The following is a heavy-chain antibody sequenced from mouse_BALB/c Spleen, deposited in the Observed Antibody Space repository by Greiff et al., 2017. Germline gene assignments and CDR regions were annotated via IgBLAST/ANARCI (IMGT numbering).Heavy chain of an antibody. V-gene: IGHV2-9*02. J-gene: IGHJ3*01. CDR3: ARDIYYGYDRFAD. Sequence: VQLQQSGPGLVAPSQSLSITCTVSGFSLTSYGVHWVRQPPGKGLEWLGVIWAGGSTNYNSALMSRLSISKDNSKSQVFLKMNSLQTDDTAMYYCARDIYYGYDRFADWGQGTLVTVSA. CDR1: GFSLTSYG. D-gene: IGHD2-2*01. CDR2: IWAGGST.